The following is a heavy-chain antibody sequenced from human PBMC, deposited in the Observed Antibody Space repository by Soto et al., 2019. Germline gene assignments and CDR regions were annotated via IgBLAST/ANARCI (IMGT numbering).Heavy chain of an antibody. Sequence: VGPKLQWCTAAGLASRRPWMSWVSTEQGKGLGWVDNIKQDGREKYYVDSVKGRFTISRDNAKNSLYLQMNSLRAEDTAVYYCARDGIAVADYGMDVWGQGNSVTGSS. CDR3: ARDGIAVADYGMDV. CDR2: IKQDGREK. D-gene: IGHD6-19*01. V-gene: IGHV3-7*01. CDR1: GLASRRPW. J-gene: IGHJ6*02.